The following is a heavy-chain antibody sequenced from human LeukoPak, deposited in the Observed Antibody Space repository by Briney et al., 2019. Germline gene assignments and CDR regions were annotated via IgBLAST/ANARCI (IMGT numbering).Heavy chain of an antibody. CDR1: GFTFDDYA. Sequence: PGRSLRLSCAASGFTFDDYAMHWVRQAPGKGLEWVSGISWNSGSIGYADSVKGRFTISRDNAKNSLYLQMNSLRAEDTGLYYCAKGYSSGWYGSDYWGQGTLVTVSS. V-gene: IGHV3-9*01. J-gene: IGHJ4*02. CDR3: AKGYSSGWYGSDY. CDR2: ISWNSGSI. D-gene: IGHD6-19*01.